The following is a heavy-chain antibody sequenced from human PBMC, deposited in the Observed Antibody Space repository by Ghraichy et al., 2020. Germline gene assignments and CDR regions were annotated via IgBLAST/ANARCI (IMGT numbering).Heavy chain of an antibody. V-gene: IGHV4-59*02. Sequence: SETLSLTCTVSGTSVRSYFWSWIRQPPGKGLEWIGDIFYSGSTNYNPSLKSRVPLSIDASSNQFSLTLSSVTAADTAVYYCARMGGYKDPLWYWGQGTLVAVSS. J-gene: IGHJ4*02. D-gene: IGHD3-10*01. CDR1: GTSVRSYF. CDR2: IFYSGST. CDR3: ARMGGYKDPLWY.